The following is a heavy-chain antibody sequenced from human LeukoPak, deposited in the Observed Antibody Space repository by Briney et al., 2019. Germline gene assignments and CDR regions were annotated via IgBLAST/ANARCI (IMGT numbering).Heavy chain of an antibody. CDR2: VFDSGST. CDR1: GASFSTNY. J-gene: IGHJ6*03. V-gene: IGHV4-59*01. CDR3: TRLYQQSKWKYYYYYMDV. Sequence: SETLSLTCSVSGASFSTNYWSWIRQPSGRGLEWIGYVFDSGSTNYNPSLKSRVTISVDTSTKQFSLRLSSVTAADTAVYYCTRLYQQSKWKYYYYYMDVWGKGTAVTVSS. D-gene: IGHD1-1*01.